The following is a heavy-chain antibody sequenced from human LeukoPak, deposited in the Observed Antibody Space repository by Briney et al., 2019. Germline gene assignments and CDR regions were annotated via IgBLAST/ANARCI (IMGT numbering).Heavy chain of an antibody. CDR2: IYWDDDK. CDR3: AHSTDTSSWYVVDY. V-gene: IGHV2-5*02. J-gene: IGHJ4*02. CDR1: GFSLSTSGVG. D-gene: IGHD6-13*01. Sequence: SGPTLVNPTQTLTLTCTFSGFSLSTSGVGVGWIRQPPGKALEWLALIYWDDDKRYSPSLKNRLTITKDTSKNQVVLTMTNMDPVDTATYYCAHSTDTSSWYVVDYWGQGTLVTVSS.